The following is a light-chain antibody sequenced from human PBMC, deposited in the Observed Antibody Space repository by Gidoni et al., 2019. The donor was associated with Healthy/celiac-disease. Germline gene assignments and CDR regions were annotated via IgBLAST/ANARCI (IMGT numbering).Light chain of an antibody. CDR3: SSYTSSTYVV. V-gene: IGLV2-14*01. CDR2: DVS. J-gene: IGLJ2*01. Sequence: QSALTQPASVSGSPGRSITIPCTGTSSDVGCYNYVSWYQQHPGKAPKLMIYDVSNRPSGVSNRFSGSKSGNTASLTISGLQAEDEADYYCSSYTSSTYVVFGGGTKLAVL. CDR1: SSDVGCYNY.